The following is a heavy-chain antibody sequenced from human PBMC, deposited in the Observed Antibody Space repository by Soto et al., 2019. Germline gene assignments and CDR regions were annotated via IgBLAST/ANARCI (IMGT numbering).Heavy chain of an antibody. J-gene: IGHJ3*01. D-gene: IGHD1-26*01. Sequence: PGESLKSSCKGPGYSFTNYWIAWWGRLPGKGLEWMGIIYPGDSHAIYSPSFQGQVTMSADKSISTAYLQWSSLKASDTAMYYCARPYSGGPNDPFDVWGQGTMVTVSS. V-gene: IGHV5-51*01. CDR1: GYSFTNYW. CDR3: ARPYSGGPNDPFDV. CDR2: IYPGDSHA.